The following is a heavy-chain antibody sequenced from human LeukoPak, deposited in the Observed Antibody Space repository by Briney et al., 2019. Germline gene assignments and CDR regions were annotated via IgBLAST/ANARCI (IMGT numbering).Heavy chain of an antibody. CDR2: IYTSGST. CDR3: ARLLQVPGATVKGWFGL. V-gene: IGHV4-4*09. Sequence: KPSETLSLTCTVSGGSISSYYWSWIRQPPGKGLEWIGYIYTSGSTNYNPSLKSRVTISVDTSKNQFSLKLSSVIAADTAVYYCARLLQVPGATVKGWFGLWGQGTLVTVSS. D-gene: IGHD2-2*01. CDR1: GGSISSYY. J-gene: IGHJ5*02.